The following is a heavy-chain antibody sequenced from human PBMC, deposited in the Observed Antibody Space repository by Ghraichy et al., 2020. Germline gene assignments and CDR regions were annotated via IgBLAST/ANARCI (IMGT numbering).Heavy chain of an antibody. CDR1: GFTFSSYW. Sequence: GGSLRLSCAASGFTFSSYWMSWVRQAPGKGLEWVANIKQDGSEKYYVDSVKGRFTISRDNAKNSLYLQMNSLRAEDTAVYYCARVFPELAAAGEYFDYWGQGTLVTVSS. D-gene: IGHD6-13*01. CDR3: ARVFPELAAAGEYFDY. CDR2: IKQDGSEK. V-gene: IGHV3-7*03. J-gene: IGHJ4*02.